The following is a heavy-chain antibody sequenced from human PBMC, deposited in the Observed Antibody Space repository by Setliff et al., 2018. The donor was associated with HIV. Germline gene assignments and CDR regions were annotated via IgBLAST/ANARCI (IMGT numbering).Heavy chain of an antibody. J-gene: IGHJ6*02. D-gene: IGHD6-6*01. V-gene: IGHV1-18*01. CDR1: GYTFTSYG. CDR3: ARDLGQLVQSFFYYYGMDV. CDR2: ISAYNGNT. Sequence: ASVKVSCKASGYTFTSYGISWVRQAPGQGLEWMGWISAYNGNTNYAQKLQGRVTMTTDTSTSTAYMELRSLRSDDTAVYYCARDLGQLVQSFFYYYGMDVWGQGTTVTVS.